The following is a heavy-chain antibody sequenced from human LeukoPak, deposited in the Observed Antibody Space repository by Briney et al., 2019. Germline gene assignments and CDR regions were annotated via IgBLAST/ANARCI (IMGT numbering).Heavy chain of an antibody. CDR3: ARSGAKAVVLGWFDP. CDR1: GGSISSHN. Sequence: SETLSLTCSVSGGSISSHNWNWIRQSPGKGLEWIGYIYSSGNTKYSPRLKSRVTISVDTSKNQFSLKLKSVTSEDTAVYYCARSGAKAVVLGWFDPWGQGTLVTVSS. CDR2: IYSSGNT. V-gene: IGHV4-59*11. D-gene: IGHD7-27*01. J-gene: IGHJ5*02.